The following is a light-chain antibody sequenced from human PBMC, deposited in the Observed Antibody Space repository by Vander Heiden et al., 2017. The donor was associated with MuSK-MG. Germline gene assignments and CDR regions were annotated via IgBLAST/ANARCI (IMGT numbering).Light chain of an antibody. J-gene: IGLJ2*01. CDR2: GKN. CDR1: SLRSYY. V-gene: IGLV3-19*01. Sequence: SSELTHAPAVSVPLGQTVRITCQADSLRSYYASWYQQKPGQAPVLVIYGKNNRPSGIPDRFSGSSSGNTASLTITGAQAEDEADDYCNSRDSSGNHPVFGGGTKLTVL. CDR3: NSRDSSGNHPV.